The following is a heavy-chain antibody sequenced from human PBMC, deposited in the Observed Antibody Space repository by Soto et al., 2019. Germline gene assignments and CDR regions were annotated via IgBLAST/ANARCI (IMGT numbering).Heavy chain of an antibody. CDR1: GLTFSDYG. CDR3: AKAGPHFDY. D-gene: IGHD7-27*01. CDR2: ISYDGSNK. Sequence: PGGSLRLSCAVSGLTFSDYGMHWVRQAPGKGLEWVAMISYDGSNKYHADSVKGRFAISRDNSKNTLYLQMSSLRGEDTAVYYCAKAGPHFDYWGQGALVTV. V-gene: IGHV3-30*18. J-gene: IGHJ4*02.